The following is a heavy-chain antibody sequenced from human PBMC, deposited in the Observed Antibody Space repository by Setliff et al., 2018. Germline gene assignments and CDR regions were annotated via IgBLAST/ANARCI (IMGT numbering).Heavy chain of an antibody. J-gene: IGHJ4*01. CDR1: GGSVSSGYYY. V-gene: IGHV4-39*02. D-gene: IGHD3-9*01. CDR2: VYYTGRT. Sequence: SETLSLTCNVSGGSVSSGYYYWDWIRKPPGKGLEWIGTVYYTGRTYYNPSLKSRVTIAVDAPDNHFSLKLRSVTAADTAVYYCARAPNDLGVDWLFNNYFDYWGHGTLVTVSS. CDR3: ARAPNDLGVDWLFNNYFDY.